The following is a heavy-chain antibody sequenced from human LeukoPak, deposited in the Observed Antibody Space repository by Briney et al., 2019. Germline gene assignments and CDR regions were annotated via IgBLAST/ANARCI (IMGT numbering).Heavy chain of an antibody. Sequence: SETLSLTCTVSGASISSYYWSWLRQPPGKGLEWIGFIYYSGSTNYNPSLKSRVTISVDTSKNQFSLKLSSVTAADTAVYYCARPSLDYGGIDAFDFWGQGTLVTVSS. CDR2: IYYSGST. J-gene: IGHJ3*01. D-gene: IGHD4-23*01. CDR1: GASISSYY. CDR3: ARPSLDYGGIDAFDF. V-gene: IGHV4-59*08.